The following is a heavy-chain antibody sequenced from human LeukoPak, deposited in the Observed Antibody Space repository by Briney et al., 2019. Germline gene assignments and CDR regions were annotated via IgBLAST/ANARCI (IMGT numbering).Heavy chain of an antibody. CDR3: ARQGRYGSGSYSYYYYYYMDV. Sequence: SETLSLTCTVSGGSISSSTYYWGWIRQPPGKGLEWIGSIYYSGSTYYNPSLKSRVTISIDTSKTQFSLKLSSVTAADTAVCYCARQGRYGSGSYSYYYYYYMDVWGKGTTVTVSS. D-gene: IGHD3-10*01. CDR2: IYYSGST. V-gene: IGHV4-39*01. CDR1: GGSISSSTYY. J-gene: IGHJ6*03.